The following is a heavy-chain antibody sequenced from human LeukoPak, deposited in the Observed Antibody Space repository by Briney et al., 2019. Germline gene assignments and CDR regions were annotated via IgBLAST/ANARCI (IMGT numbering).Heavy chain of an antibody. CDR2: ISYDGSNK. V-gene: IGHV3-30*09. J-gene: IGHJ4*02. D-gene: IGHD2/OR15-2a*01. CDR3: ARGGHLWQRDNRFDY. Sequence: GGSLRLSCAASGFTFSSYAMHWVRQAPGKGLEWVAVISYDGSNKYYADSVKGRFAISRDNSKNTLYLQMNSLRAEDTAVYYCARGGHLWQRDNRFDYWGQGTLVTVSS. CDR1: GFTFSSYA.